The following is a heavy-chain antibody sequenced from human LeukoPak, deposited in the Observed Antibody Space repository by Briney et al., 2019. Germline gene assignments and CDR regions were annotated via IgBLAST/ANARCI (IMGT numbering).Heavy chain of an antibody. CDR3: AKMGAKESYYHY. J-gene: IGHJ4*02. V-gene: IGHV3-23*01. CDR1: GFTFSNFA. Sequence: GGSLRLSCAASGFTFSNFAMSWVRQTPGKGLEWVSTISDDGGATYYADSVRDRFTISRDNSKNTLYLQMNTLRAEDTALYYCAKMGAKESYYHYWGQGTLVTVSS. CDR2: ISDDGGAT. D-gene: IGHD3-10*01.